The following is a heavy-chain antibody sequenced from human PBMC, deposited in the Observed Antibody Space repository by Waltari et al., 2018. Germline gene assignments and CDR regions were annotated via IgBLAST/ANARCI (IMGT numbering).Heavy chain of an antibody. D-gene: IGHD3-16*01. CDR3: ARKFAGGRDWFDP. V-gene: IGHV1-3*04. CDR2: INTENGIT. Sequence: QVQLVQSGTEVKKPGASVKISCAASGYSFTAYTLQWVRQAPGQGLEWMGWINTENGITKYAQNFQGRVTFTRDTSARKGDMELRSLTTEDTAVYYCARKFAGGRDWFDPWGQGTLVTVTS. J-gene: IGHJ5*02. CDR1: GYSFTAYT.